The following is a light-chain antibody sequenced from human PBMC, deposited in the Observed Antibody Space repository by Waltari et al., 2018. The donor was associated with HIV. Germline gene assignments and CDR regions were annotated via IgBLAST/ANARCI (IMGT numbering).Light chain of an antibody. CDR2: AKI. CDR1: SLKNYY. Sequence: SSELTQDPAVSVALGQTVSITCQGDSLKNYYANWYHQKPGQAPVLVIHAKINRPSGIPDRFSGSGSGNTASLTITGAQAEDEGDYYCHSRDSSGNHLFGGGTKVTVL. J-gene: IGLJ2*01. V-gene: IGLV3-19*01. CDR3: HSRDSSGNHL.